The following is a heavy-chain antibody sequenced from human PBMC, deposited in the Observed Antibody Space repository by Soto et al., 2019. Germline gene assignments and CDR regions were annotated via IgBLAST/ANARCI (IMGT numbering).Heavy chain of an antibody. V-gene: IGHV6-1*01. CDR3: ARVVGASSRNIYYYFMDV. D-gene: IGHD2-15*01. CDR1: GDSVSSNSAA. J-gene: IGHJ6*03. Sequence: SQTLSLTCAISGDSVSSNSAAWNWIRQSPSRGLEWLGRTYYRSKWYFDYPVSVKSRITINPDTSKNQFSLQLNSVTPEDTAVYYCARVVGASSRNIYYYFMDVWGEGTTVTVSS. CDR2: TYYRSKWYF.